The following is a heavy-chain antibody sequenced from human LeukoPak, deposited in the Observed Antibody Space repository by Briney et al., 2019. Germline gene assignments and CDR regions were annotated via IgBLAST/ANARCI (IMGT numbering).Heavy chain of an antibody. V-gene: IGHV4-59*01. CDR2: ISYSGST. D-gene: IGHD5-18*01. CDR3: ARGGQLNWFDP. Sequence: SETLSLTCTVSGDSISSSYWSWIRQPPGKGLEWIGYISYSGSTSSNPSLRSRVTISVDTSKNQFSLRLASVTAADTAMYYCARGGQLNWFDPWGQGTLVTVSS. CDR1: GDSISSSY. J-gene: IGHJ5*02.